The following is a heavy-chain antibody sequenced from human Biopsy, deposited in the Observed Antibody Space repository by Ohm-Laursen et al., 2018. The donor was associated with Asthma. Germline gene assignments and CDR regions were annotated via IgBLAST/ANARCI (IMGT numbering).Heavy chain of an antibody. D-gene: IGHD2-2*01. CDR1: GGTFNTYV. J-gene: IGHJ4*02. V-gene: IGHV1-69*01. Sequence: SSVKVSCKSLGGTFNTYVIGWVRQAPGQGLEWMGGINSVFGTTTYPQKFQDRVTITADDSTSTVYMELSSLRSEDTAVYYCARKAGSCISRTCYSLDFWGQGTLVTVVS. CDR2: INSVFGTT. CDR3: ARKAGSCISRTCYSLDF.